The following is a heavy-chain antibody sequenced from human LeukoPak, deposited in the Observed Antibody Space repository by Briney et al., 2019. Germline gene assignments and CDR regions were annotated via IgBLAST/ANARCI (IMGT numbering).Heavy chain of an antibody. D-gene: IGHD6-19*01. CDR3: ARQIAGAGKAGFDY. CDR1: GGSISSYY. CDR2: IYTTGST. V-gene: IGHV4-4*07. Sequence: SETLSLTCTVSGGSISSYYWTWIRQPARKGLGWIGRIYTTGSTNYNPSLNSRVTMSVDTSKNQFSLKLSSVTAADTAVYYCARQIAGAGKAGFDYWGQGTLVTVSS. J-gene: IGHJ4*02.